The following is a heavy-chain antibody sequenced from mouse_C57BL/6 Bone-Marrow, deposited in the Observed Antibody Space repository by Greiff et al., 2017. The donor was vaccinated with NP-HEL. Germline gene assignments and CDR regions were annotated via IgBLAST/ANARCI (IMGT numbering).Heavy chain of an antibody. V-gene: IGHV1-81*01. Sequence: VQLVESGAELARPGASVKLSCKASGYTFTSYGISWVKQRTGQGLEWIGEIYPRSGNTYYNEKFKGKATLTADKSSSTAYMELRSLTSEDSAVYFCARLNYGSSYGWYFDVWGTGTTVTVSS. D-gene: IGHD1-1*01. J-gene: IGHJ1*03. CDR1: GYTFTSYG. CDR3: ARLNYGSSYGWYFDV. CDR2: IYPRSGNT.